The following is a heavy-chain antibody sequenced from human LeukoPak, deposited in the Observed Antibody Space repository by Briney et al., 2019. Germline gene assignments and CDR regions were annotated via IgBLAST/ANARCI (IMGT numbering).Heavy chain of an antibody. D-gene: IGHD1-26*01. CDR1: GGSLSGYY. J-gene: IGHJ4*02. Sequence: SETLSLTCAVSGGSLSGYYWSWIRQPAGKGLEWIGRIYARGNTNYNPSLKSRVTISVDTSKNQFSLKLSSVTAADTAVYYCARASPGSSWDLLGLNYYFDFWGQGTLVTVSS. CDR3: ARASPGSSWDLLGLNYYFDF. V-gene: IGHV4-4*07. CDR2: IYARGNT.